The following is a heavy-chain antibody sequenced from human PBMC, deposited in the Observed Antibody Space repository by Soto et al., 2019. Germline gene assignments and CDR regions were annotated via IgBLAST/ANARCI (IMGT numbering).Heavy chain of an antibody. D-gene: IGHD5-12*01. CDR1: GFTFDDYA. Sequence: EVQLVESGGGLVQPGRSLRLSCAASGFTFDDYAMHWVRQAPGKGLEWVSGISWNSGSIGYVDSVKGRFTISRDNAKNSLYLQMNSLRAEDTALYYCAKSRAQEVATIFDYWGQGTLVTVSS. V-gene: IGHV3-9*01. CDR2: ISWNSGSI. CDR3: AKSRAQEVATIFDY. J-gene: IGHJ4*02.